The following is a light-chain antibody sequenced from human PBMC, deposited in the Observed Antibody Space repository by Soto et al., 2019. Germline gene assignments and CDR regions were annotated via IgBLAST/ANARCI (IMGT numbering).Light chain of an antibody. CDR2: KAS. CDR3: QQYNSYWT. Sequence: IQITQSPSTLSASVGDRVTITCRASQSISSYLAWYQQKPGKAPKLLIYKASSLETGVPSRFSGSGSGTEFTLTISSLQPDDFATYYCQQYNSYWTFGQGTKV. CDR1: QSISSY. J-gene: IGKJ1*01. V-gene: IGKV1-5*03.